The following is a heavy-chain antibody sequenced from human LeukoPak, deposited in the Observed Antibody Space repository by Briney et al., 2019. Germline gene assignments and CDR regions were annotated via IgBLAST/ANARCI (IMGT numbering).Heavy chain of an antibody. CDR1: GGSIIRYY. Sequence: SETLSLTCTVSGGSIIRYYWSWLRQPPGKGLEWIGYIYCSGSTNYNPSLKSRVTIPVDTSKNQFSLKLSSVTAADTALYYCARQIGPLHYFDYGGQGTLITVS. J-gene: IGHJ4*02. CDR3: ARQIGPLHYFDY. V-gene: IGHV4-59*08. CDR2: IYCSGST.